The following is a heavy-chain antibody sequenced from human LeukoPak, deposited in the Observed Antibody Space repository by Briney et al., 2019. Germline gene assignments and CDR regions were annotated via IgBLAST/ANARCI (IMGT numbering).Heavy chain of an antibody. CDR3: ARDQATVVVAATTWFDP. CDR1: GGSFSGYY. D-gene: IGHD2-15*01. J-gene: IGHJ5*02. V-gene: IGHV4-34*01. CDR2: IYHSGST. Sequence: PSETLSLTCAVYGGSFSGYYWSWIRQPPGKGLEWIGSIYHSGSTYYNPSLKSRVTISVDTSKNQFSLKLSSVTAADTAVYYCARDQATVVVAATTWFDPWGQGTLVTVSS.